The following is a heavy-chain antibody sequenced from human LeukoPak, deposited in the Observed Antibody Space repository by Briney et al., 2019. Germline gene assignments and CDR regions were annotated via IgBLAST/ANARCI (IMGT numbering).Heavy chain of an antibody. J-gene: IGHJ6*02. CDR2: VKTKTDGGTR. CDR3: ARDPGYYYGMDV. CDR1: GFTFSKSW. Sequence: GGSLRLSCVASGFTFSKSWMSWVRQAPGKGREWVGRVKTKTDGGTRDYAAPVQGRFTISRDNAKNSLYLQMNSLRAEDTAVYYCARDPGYYYGMDVWGQGTTVPVSS. V-gene: IGHV3-15*01.